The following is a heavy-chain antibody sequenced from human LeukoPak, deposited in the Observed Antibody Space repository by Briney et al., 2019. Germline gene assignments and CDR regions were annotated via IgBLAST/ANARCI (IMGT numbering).Heavy chain of an antibody. CDR3: ARVSSGYYFDY. Sequence: GASVKVSCKASGYTFTGYYMHWVRQAPGQGLEWMGGIIPIFGTANYAQKCQGRVTITADKSTSTAYMELSSLRSEDTAVYYCARVSSGYYFDYWGQGTLVTVSS. D-gene: IGHD3-22*01. CDR2: IIPIFGTA. CDR1: GYTFTGYY. V-gene: IGHV1-69*06. J-gene: IGHJ4*02.